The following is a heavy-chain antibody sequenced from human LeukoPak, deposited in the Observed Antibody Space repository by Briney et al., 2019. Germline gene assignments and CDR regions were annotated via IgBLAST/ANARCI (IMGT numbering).Heavy chain of an antibody. J-gene: IGHJ4*02. CDR2: IYYVGDT. CDR3: ARLTTIFGVVMGYYFDY. D-gene: IGHD3-3*01. V-gene: IGHV4-39*01. Sequence: PSETLSLTCTVSGGSISSSSYYWGWIRQPPGKGPEWIGTIYYVGDTYYNPSLQSRVTISVDTSKNQFSLKLSSVTAADTAVYYCARLTTIFGVVMGYYFDYWGQGTLVTVSS. CDR1: GGSISSSSYY.